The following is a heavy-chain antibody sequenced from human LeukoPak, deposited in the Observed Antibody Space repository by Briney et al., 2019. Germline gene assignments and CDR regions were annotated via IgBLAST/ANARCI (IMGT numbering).Heavy chain of an antibody. Sequence: SEILSLTCTVSGGSISSGGYYWSWIRQHPGKGLEWIGYVYYSGSTYYNPSLKSRVTISVDTSKNQFSLKLSSVTAADTAVYYCASIVVVPAATDYWGQGTLVTVSS. D-gene: IGHD2-2*01. J-gene: IGHJ4*02. CDR2: VYYSGST. CDR3: ASIVVVPAATDY. CDR1: GGSISSGGYY. V-gene: IGHV4-31*03.